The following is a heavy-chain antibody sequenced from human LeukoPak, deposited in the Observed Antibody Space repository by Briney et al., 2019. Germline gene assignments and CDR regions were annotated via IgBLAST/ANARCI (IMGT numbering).Heavy chain of an antibody. CDR2: SYYSRDT. D-gene: IGHD3-10*01. J-gene: IGHJ4*02. CDR3: ARDRVSGSGSIDY. V-gene: IGHV4-59*01. CDR1: GGSINNYY. Sequence: PSETLSLTCSVSGGSINNYYWGWIRQPPGKGLEWIGYSYYSRDTNYNPSLKSRVTISVDTSKNQFSLKLRSVTAADTAVYYCARDRVSGSGSIDYWGQGTLVTVSS.